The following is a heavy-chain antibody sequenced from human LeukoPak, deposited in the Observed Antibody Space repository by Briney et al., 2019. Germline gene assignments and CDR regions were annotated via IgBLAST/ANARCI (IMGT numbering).Heavy chain of an antibody. CDR3: AKLPLRRLDGGSSFWFDP. Sequence: GGSLRLSCAASGFTFSSYWMSWVRQAPGKGLEWVANIKQDGSEKYYVDSVKGRFTISRDNAKNTLYLQMNSLRAKDTAVYYCAKLPLRRLDGGSSFWFDPWGQGTLVTVSS. D-gene: IGHD4-17*01. J-gene: IGHJ5*02. CDR2: IKQDGSEK. CDR1: GFTFSSYW. V-gene: IGHV3-7*03.